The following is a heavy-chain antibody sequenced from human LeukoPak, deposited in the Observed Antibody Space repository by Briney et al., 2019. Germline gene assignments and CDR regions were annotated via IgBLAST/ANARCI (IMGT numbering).Heavy chain of an antibody. CDR2: IYYSGSA. CDR3: ARGLARFYGAAGDF. D-gene: IGHD3-3*02. Sequence: PSETLTLTCTVSGGSISSGDYYWNWIRQPPGKGLEWIGFIYYSGSAYYNPSLKSRVIISVDTSKNQFSLNLSSVTAADTAVYFCARGLARFYGAAGDFWGQGTLVTVSS. J-gene: IGHJ4*02. V-gene: IGHV4-30-4*01. CDR1: GGSISSGDYY.